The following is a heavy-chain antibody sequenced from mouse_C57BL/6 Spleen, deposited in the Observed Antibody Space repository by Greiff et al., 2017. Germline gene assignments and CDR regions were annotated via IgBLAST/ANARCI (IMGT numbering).Heavy chain of an antibody. Sequence: VQLLQSGPELVKPGASVKISCTVSGYTFTDYYMNWVKQRHGKSLEWIGDINPNNGGTSYNQKFKGKVTLTVDKSSSAAYMELRSLTSEDSAVYYCARGGWLLRGFAYWGQRTLVTVSA. D-gene: IGHD2-3*01. J-gene: IGHJ3*01. V-gene: IGHV1-26*01. CDR2: INPNNGGT. CDR1: GYTFTDYY. CDR3: ARGGWLLRGFAY.